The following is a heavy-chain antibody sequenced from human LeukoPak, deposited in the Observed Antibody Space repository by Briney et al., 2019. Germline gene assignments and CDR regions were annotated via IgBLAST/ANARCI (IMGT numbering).Heavy chain of an antibody. J-gene: IGHJ4*02. V-gene: IGHV3-30*18. CDR1: GFTFSSYG. CDR3: AKIPFKSLKSYFDY. Sequence: PGRSLRLSCAASGFTFSSYGMHWVRQAPGKGLEWVAVISYDGSNKYYADSVKGRFTISRDNSKNTLYLQMNSLRAEDTAVYYCAKIPFKSLKSYFDYWGQGTLVTVSS. D-gene: IGHD2-2*02. CDR2: ISYDGSNK.